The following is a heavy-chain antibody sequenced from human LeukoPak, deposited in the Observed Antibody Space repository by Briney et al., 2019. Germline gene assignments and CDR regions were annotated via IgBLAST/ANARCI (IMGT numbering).Heavy chain of an antibody. J-gene: IGHJ6*03. V-gene: IGHV4-59*01. D-gene: IGHD3-10*01. CDR3: ARGFIKGGYYYYYYYMDV. Sequence: PSETLSLTCTVSGGSISSYYWNWIRQPPGKGLEWIGYIYYSGSTNYNPSLKSRVTISVDTSKNQFSLKLSSVTAADTAVYYCARGFIKGGYYYYYYYMDVWGKGTTVTVSS. CDR1: GGSISSYY. CDR2: IYYSGST.